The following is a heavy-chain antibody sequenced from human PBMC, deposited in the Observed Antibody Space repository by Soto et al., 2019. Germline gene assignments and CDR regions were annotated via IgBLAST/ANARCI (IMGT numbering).Heavy chain of an antibody. V-gene: IGHV2-26*01. D-gene: IGHD6-13*01. CDR3: ARTSRGQQLYFDY. J-gene: IGHJ4*02. CDR1: GFSLSTATVG. CDR2: IFSNDEK. Sequence: ESGPTLVNPTETLTLTCTVSGFSLSTATVGVSWIRQPPGKALEWLAHIFSNDEKSYSTSLKSRLTISRDTSKSQVVLTMTNMDPVDTATYYCARTSRGQQLYFDYWGQGALVTVYS.